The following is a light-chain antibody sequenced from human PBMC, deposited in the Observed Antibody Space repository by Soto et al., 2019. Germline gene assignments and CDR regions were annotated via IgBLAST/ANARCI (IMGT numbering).Light chain of an antibody. V-gene: IGKV1-5*01. CDR1: QTISSW. J-gene: IGKJ1*01. CDR3: QQYETFSGT. CDR2: DAS. Sequence: DIQMTQSPSTLSGSVGDRVTITCRASQTISSWLAWYQQKPGEAPKLLIYDASALPRGVPSRFSGSGSGTKSTLTIASLQPDDFATYYCQQYETFSGTFGPGTKVDIK.